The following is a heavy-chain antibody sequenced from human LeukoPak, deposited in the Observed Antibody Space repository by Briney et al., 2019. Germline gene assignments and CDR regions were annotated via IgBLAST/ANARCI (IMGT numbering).Heavy chain of an antibody. CDR3: AKDSGDFWSGYPLGGVDY. D-gene: IGHD3-3*01. CDR2: ISGDGGST. V-gene: IGHV3-43*02. CDR1: GFTFDDYA. J-gene: IGHJ4*02. Sequence: PGGSLRLSCAASGFTFDDYAMHWVRQAPGKGLEWVSLISGDGGSTYYADSVKGRFTISRDNSKNSLYLQMNSLRTEDTALYYCAKDSGDFWSGYPLGGVDYWGQGTLVTVSS.